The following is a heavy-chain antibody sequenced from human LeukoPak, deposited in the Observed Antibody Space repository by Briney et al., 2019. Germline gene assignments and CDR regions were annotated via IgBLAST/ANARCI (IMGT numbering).Heavy chain of an antibody. Sequence: KASETLSLTCTVSGGSISSYYWSWIRQPPGKGLEWIGYIYYSGSTNYNPSLKSRVTISVDTSKNQFSLKLSSVTAADTAVYYCARQKWRHDAFDIWGQGTMVTVSS. CDR2: IYYSGST. V-gene: IGHV4-59*08. CDR1: GGSISSYY. D-gene: IGHD5-12*01. CDR3: ARQKWRHDAFDI. J-gene: IGHJ3*02.